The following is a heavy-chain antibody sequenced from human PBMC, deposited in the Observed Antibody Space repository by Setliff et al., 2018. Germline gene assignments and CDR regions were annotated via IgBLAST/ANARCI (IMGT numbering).Heavy chain of an antibody. CDR1: GASLSSGSAY. Sequence: PSETLSLTCTVSGASLSSGSAYWGWFRQPAGKGLEWLGRIYTSGTTNYSPSLTGRVTISADTSKNQISLTLSSVSAADTAVYYCARRDGSIIYREFFDYWGQGALVTV. V-gene: IGHV4-61*02. CDR3: ARRDGSIIYREFFDY. CDR2: IYTSGTT. J-gene: IGHJ4*02. D-gene: IGHD3-10*01.